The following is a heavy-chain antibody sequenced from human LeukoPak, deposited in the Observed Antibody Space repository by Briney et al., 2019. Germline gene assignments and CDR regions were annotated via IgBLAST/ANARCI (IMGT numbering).Heavy chain of an antibody. D-gene: IGHD2-2*02. CDR1: GYTFTGYY. CDR2: TNPNSGGT. Sequence: ASVRVSCKASGYTFTGYYMHWVRQAPGQGLEWMGWTNPNSGGTNYAQKFQGRVTMTRDTSISTAYMELSRLRSDDTAVYYCARPTQPYCSSTSCYRGHRLECDYWGQGTLVTVPS. J-gene: IGHJ4*02. CDR3: ARPTQPYCSSTSCYRGHRLECDY. V-gene: IGHV1-2*02.